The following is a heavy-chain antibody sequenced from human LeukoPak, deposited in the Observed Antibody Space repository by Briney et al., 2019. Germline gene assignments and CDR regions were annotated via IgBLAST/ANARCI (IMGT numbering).Heavy chain of an antibody. V-gene: IGHV3-23*01. J-gene: IGHJ4*02. CDR2: ISGSGGST. Sequence: PGGSLRLSCAASGFTFSSYAMSWVRQAPGKGLEWVSAISGSGGSTYYADSVKGRFTISRDNSKNTLYLQMNSLRAEDTAVYYCAKSGDSSGYYYVIGDPYYFDYWGQGTLVTVSS. CDR3: AKSGDSSGYYYVIGDPYYFDY. D-gene: IGHD3-22*01. CDR1: GFTFSSYA.